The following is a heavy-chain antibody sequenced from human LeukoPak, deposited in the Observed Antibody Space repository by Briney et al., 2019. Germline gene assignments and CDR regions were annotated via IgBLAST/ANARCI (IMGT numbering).Heavy chain of an antibody. V-gene: IGHV3-23*01. CDR1: GFTFSSYA. CDR2: ISGSGGST. D-gene: IGHD1-20*01. Sequence: GGSLRLSCAASGFTFSSYAMSWVRQAPGKGLEWVSAISGSGGSTYYADSVEGRFTISRDNSKNTLYLQMNSLRAEDTAVYYCAKDLLYNWNDGSVDINAFDIWGQGTMVTVSS. J-gene: IGHJ3*02. CDR3: AKDLLYNWNDGSVDINAFDI.